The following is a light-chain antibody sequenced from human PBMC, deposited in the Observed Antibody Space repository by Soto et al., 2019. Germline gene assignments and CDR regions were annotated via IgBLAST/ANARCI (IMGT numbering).Light chain of an antibody. Sequence: EIVLTQSPVTLSLSPGERAALSCRASQSVGSSFLAWYQQKPGQAPRLLISGTSSRAGGIPDRFSGSGSGTDFTLTISRLEPEDFAVYYCQQYGSSPQTFGQGTKVDIK. V-gene: IGKV3-20*01. CDR3: QQYGSSPQT. CDR2: GTS. J-gene: IGKJ1*01. CDR1: QSVGSSF.